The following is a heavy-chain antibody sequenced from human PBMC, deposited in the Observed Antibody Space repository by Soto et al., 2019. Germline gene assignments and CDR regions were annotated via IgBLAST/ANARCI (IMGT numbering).Heavy chain of an antibody. CDR2: IIPIFGTA. Sequence: QVQLVQSGAEVKKPGSSVKVSCKASGGTVSSYAISWVRQAPGQGLEWMGGIIPIFGTADYAQKFQGRVTMTAXXXTXXAYMELSSLRSEDTAVYYCARSGARPGDYYYGMDVWGQGTTVTVSS. CDR3: ARSGARPGDYYYGMDV. V-gene: IGHV1-69*12. D-gene: IGHD3-10*01. J-gene: IGHJ6*02. CDR1: GGTVSSYA.